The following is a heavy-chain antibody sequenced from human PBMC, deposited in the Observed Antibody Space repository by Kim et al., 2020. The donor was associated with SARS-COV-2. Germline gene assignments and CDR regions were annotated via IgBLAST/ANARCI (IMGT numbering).Heavy chain of an antibody. V-gene: IGHV3-21*01. J-gene: IGHJ4*02. CDR3: ARESEAALGY. D-gene: IGHD2-15*01. CDR2: YI. Sequence: YIYYADSVKGRFTISRDNAKNSLYLQMNSLRAEDTAVYYCARESEAALGYWGQGTLVTVSS.